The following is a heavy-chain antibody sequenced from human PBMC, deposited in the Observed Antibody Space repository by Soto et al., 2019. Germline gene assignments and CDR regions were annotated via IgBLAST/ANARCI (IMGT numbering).Heavy chain of an antibody. J-gene: IGHJ4*02. CDR2: ISGSGDNT. CDR3: AKRPVAARHTDY. Sequence: EVQLLESGGGLVQPGGSLRLSCAASGFTFSNYAMTWVRQAPGKGLEWVSTISGSGDNTYYADSVRARFTISRDNSKNTLYLQMNSLRADDTAVYYCAKRPVAARHTDYWGQGTLVTVSS. V-gene: IGHV3-23*01. D-gene: IGHD6-6*01. CDR1: GFTFSNYA.